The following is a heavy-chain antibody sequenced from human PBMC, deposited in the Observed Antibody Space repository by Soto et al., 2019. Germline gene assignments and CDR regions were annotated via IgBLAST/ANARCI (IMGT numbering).Heavy chain of an antibody. D-gene: IGHD2-2*01. Sequence: PSQTLSLTCAISGDSVSSNSAAWNWIRQSPSRDLEWLGRTYYRSKWYNDYAVSVKSRITINPDTSKNQFSLQLNSVAPEDTAVYYCARVWHQLRSQTIDYWGQGTLVTVSS. CDR2: TYYRSKWYN. CDR1: GDSVSSNSAA. V-gene: IGHV6-1*01. J-gene: IGHJ4*02. CDR3: ARVWHQLRSQTIDY.